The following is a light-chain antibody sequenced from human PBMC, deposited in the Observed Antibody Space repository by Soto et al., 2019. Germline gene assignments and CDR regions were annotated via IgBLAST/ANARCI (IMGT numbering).Light chain of an antibody. CDR3: QQRYSAPWT. J-gene: IGKJ1*01. V-gene: IGKV1-39*01. CDR1: QSISTF. CDR2: ATS. Sequence: DIQMTQSPSSLSASIGDRVTITCRPSQSISTFLNWYQQKPGTAPKLLMHATSILQSWVPSRFSGSGSETEFTLTISSLQPEDFATYYCQQRYSAPWTFGQGTKVEIK.